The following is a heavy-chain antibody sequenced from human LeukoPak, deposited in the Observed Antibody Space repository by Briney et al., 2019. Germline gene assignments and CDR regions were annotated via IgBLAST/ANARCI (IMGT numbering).Heavy chain of an antibody. CDR3: ARIGVRSVIIFGVFYH. J-gene: IGHJ4*02. CDR1: GASISSTSYY. CDR2: ISYSGTN. Sequence: SETLSLTCSVSGASISSTSYYWGWIRRPPGKGLEWIGSISYSGTNFYSPSLESRVTISADTSKNQFSLNLRSVTATDTAVYYCARIGVRSVIIFGVFYHWGQGIRVTVSS. V-gene: IGHV4-39*07. D-gene: IGHD3-10*01.